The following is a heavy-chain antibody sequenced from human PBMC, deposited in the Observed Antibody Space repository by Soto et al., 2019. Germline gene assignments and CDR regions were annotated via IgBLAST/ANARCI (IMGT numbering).Heavy chain of an antibody. Sequence: GASVKVSCKASGYTFTSYGISWVRQAPGQGLEWMGWISAYNGNTNYAQKLQGRVTMTTDTSTSTAYMELRSLRSDDTAVYYCARHLAAAAPQEAFDIWGQGTMVTVSS. CDR1: GYTFTSYG. V-gene: IGHV1-18*01. D-gene: IGHD6-13*01. CDR2: ISAYNGNT. J-gene: IGHJ3*02. CDR3: ARHLAAAAPQEAFDI.